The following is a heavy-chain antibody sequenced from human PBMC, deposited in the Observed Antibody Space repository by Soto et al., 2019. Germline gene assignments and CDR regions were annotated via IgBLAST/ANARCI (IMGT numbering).Heavy chain of an antibody. J-gene: IGHJ4*02. Sequence: SETLSLTCAVSGGSISSGGYSWSWIRQPPGKGLEWIGYIYHSGTTYYNPSLKSRVTISVDRSKNQFSLKLSSVTAADTAVYYCARDNLVGGYGDYVDYWGQGTLVTVSS. D-gene: IGHD4-17*01. CDR1: GGSISSGGYS. CDR3: ARDNLVGGYGDYVDY. V-gene: IGHV4-30-2*01. CDR2: IYHSGTT.